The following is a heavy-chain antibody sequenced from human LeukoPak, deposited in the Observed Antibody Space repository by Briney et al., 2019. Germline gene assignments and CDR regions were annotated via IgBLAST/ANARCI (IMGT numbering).Heavy chain of an antibody. CDR3: ARVSYYGSGSYYLYYYYYYMDV. J-gene: IGHJ6*03. CDR1: GYTFTGYY. Sequence: ASVKVSCKASGYTFTGYYMHWVRQAPGQGLEWMGWINPNSGGTNYAQKFQGRVTMTRNTPISTAYMELSSLRSEDTAVYYCARVSYYGSGSYYLYYYYYYMDVWGKGTTVTISS. D-gene: IGHD3-10*01. V-gene: IGHV1-2*02. CDR2: INPNSGGT.